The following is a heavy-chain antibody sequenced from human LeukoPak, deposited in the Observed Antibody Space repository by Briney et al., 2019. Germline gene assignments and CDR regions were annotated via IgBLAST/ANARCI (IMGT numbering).Heavy chain of an antibody. Sequence: ASVKVSCKASGYTFTGYYMHWVRQAPGQGLEWMGRINPNSGGTTYAQKFQGRVTMTRGTSISATYMELSSLRSDDTAVYYCARWGLSLTYFDYSGQGTLVTVSS. CDR2: INPNSGGT. CDR3: ARWGLSLTYFDY. J-gene: IGHJ4*02. V-gene: IGHV1-2*06. D-gene: IGHD7-27*01. CDR1: GYTFTGYY.